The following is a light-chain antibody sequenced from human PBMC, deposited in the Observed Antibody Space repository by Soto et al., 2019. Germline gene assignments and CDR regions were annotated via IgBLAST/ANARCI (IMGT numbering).Light chain of an antibody. CDR1: QSISSY. V-gene: IGKV3-11*01. CDR3: HHRRTWQFT. Sequence: EIVLTQSPATLSSSAGERATLSCRASQSISSYLAWYQQKPDQAPRLLIYDASNRTTGIPARFSGSGSGTDFTLTISSLEPEDFAVYYCHHRRTWQFTFGPGTKVDIK. CDR2: DAS. J-gene: IGKJ3*01.